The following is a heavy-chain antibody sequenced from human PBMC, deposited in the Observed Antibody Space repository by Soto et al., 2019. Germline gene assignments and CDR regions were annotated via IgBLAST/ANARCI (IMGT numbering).Heavy chain of an antibody. CDR1: GFTFSSYA. Sequence: GGSLRLSCAASGFTFSSYAMSWVRQAPGKGLEWVSTVSGSGGNTYYADSVKGRFTISRDNSENTLYLQMISLRAEDMAIYYCAKGPHSSGWHYFDYWGQGTLVTVS. D-gene: IGHD6-19*01. CDR3: AKGPHSSGWHYFDY. V-gene: IGHV3-23*01. J-gene: IGHJ4*02. CDR2: VSGSGGNT.